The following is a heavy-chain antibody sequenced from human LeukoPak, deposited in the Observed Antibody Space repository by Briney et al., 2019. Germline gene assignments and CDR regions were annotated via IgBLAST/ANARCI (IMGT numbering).Heavy chain of an antibody. J-gene: IGHJ4*02. CDR1: GFTFSSYG. V-gene: IGHV3-30*02. Sequence: GGSLRLSCAASGFTFSSYGMHWVRQAPGKGLEWVAFIRYDGSNKYYADSVKGRFTISRDNSKNTLYLQMNSLRAEDTAVYYCAKEGTRRLTQYFDYWGQGTLVTVSS. D-gene: IGHD1-7*01. CDR3: AKEGTRRLTQYFDY. CDR2: IRYDGSNK.